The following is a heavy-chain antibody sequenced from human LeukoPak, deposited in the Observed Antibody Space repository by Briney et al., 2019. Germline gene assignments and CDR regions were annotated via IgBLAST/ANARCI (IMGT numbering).Heavy chain of an antibody. J-gene: IGHJ5*02. CDR3: ARHTLSGNYDFWSGYH. D-gene: IGHD3-3*01. Sequence: RGESLKISCKGSGYTFSSYWIGWVRQMPGKGLEWMGIIYPGDSDTRYSPSFQGQVTISADKSISTAYLQWSSLKASDTAMYYCARHTLSGNYDFWSGYHWGQGTLVTVSS. V-gene: IGHV5-51*01. CDR2: IYPGDSDT. CDR1: GYTFSSYW.